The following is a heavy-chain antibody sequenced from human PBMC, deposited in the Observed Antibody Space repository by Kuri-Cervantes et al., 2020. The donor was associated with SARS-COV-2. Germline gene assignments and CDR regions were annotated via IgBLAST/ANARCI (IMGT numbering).Heavy chain of an antibody. D-gene: IGHD3-10*01. CDR3: ARSAVRMVRGVIHY. V-gene: IGHV4-34*01. J-gene: IGHJ4*02. CDR2: INHSGST. Sequence: ESLKISCAVYGGSFSGYYWSWIRQPPGKGLEWIGEINHSGSTNYNPSLKSRVTISVDTSKNQFSLKLSSVTAADTAVYYCARSAVRMVRGVIHYWGQGTRVTVSS. CDR1: GGSFSGYY.